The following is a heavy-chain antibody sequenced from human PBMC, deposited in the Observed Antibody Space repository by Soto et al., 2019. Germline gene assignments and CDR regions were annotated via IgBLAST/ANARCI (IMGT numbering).Heavy chain of an antibody. V-gene: IGHV1-2*02. Sequence: GAAVQDSCKASGYTLTDFYSRWVRQATGQGLEWMGWINPNSGGTNYAQKFQGRVTMTRDRSITTVYMELSRLRSDDTAVYYCARDSSSSPDYYYFYGMDVWGQGTTVTV. CDR1: GYTLTDFY. CDR2: INPNSGGT. J-gene: IGHJ6*02. D-gene: IGHD6-6*01. CDR3: ARDSSSSPDYYYFYGMDV.